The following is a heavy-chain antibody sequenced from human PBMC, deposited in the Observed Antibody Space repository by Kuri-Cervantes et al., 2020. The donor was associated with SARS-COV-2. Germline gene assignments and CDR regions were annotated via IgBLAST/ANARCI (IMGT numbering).Heavy chain of an antibody. CDR3: ARVSSSSSPAFDI. D-gene: IGHD6-6*01. V-gene: IGHV3-7*01. Sequence: GESLKISCAASGFTFSNAWMSWVRQAPGKGLEWVANIKQDGSEKYYVDSVKGRFTISRDNAKNSLYLQMNSLRAEDTAVYYCARVSSSSSPAFDIWGQGTMVTVSS. CDR2: IKQDGSEK. CDR1: GFTFSNAW. J-gene: IGHJ3*02.